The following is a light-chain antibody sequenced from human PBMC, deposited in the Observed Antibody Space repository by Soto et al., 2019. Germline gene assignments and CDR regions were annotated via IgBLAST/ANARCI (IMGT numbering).Light chain of an antibody. V-gene: IGLV3-21*02. CDR2: GDS. J-gene: IGLJ3*02. Sequence: SYELTQPPSVSVAPGQTATITCGGDNIGSESVHWYQQKPGQAPVLVVYGDSDRPSGIPERFSGSNSGNTATLTISGVEAGDEADYYCQVWHTTSDLWVFGGGTQLTVL. CDR3: QVWHTTSDLWV. CDR1: NIGSES.